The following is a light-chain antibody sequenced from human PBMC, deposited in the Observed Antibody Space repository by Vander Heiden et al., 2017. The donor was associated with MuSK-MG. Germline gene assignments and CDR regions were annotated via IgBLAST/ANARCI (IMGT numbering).Light chain of an antibody. CDR2: AAS. Sequence: IRMTQSPSSFSASTGDRVTITCRASQGISSYLAWYQQKPGTAPKLLIYAASTLQSGVASRFSGSGSGTDFTLTISFLQSEDFATYYCQQYYSYPLTFGGGTKVEIK. CDR1: QGISSY. CDR3: QQYYSYPLT. V-gene: IGKV1-8*01. J-gene: IGKJ4*01.